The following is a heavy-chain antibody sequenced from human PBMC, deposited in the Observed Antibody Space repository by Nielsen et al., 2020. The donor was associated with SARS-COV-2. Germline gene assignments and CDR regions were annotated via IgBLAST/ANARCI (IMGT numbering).Heavy chain of an antibody. CDR1: GYSFTSYW. J-gene: IGHJ3*02. Sequence: GESLKISCKGSGYSFTSYWISWVRQMPGKGLEWMGRIDPSDSYTNYSPSFQGHVTISADKSISTAYLQWSSLKASDTAMYYCARHERQWLAHDAFDIWCQGTMVTVSS. D-gene: IGHD6-19*01. CDR3: ARHERQWLAHDAFDI. CDR2: IDPSDSYT. V-gene: IGHV5-10-1*01.